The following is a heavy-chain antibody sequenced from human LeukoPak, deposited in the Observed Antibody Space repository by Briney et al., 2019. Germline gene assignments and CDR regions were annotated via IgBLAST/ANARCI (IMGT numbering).Heavy chain of an antibody. V-gene: IGHV3-33*01. Sequence: AGGSLRLSCAASGFTFSSYGMHWVRQAPGKGLEWVAVIWYDGSNKYYADSVKGRFTISRDNSKNTLYLQMNSLRAEDTAVYYCARPYDFWSGWYFDYWGQGTLVTVSS. CDR2: IWYDGSNK. D-gene: IGHD3-3*01. CDR1: GFTFSSYG. J-gene: IGHJ4*02. CDR3: ARPYDFWSGWYFDY.